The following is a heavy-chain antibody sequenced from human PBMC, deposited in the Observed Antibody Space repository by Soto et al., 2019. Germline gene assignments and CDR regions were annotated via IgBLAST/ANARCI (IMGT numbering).Heavy chain of an antibody. D-gene: IGHD3-22*01. V-gene: IGHV4-59*01. J-gene: IGHJ3*02. CDR2: IYYSGST. CDR1: GGSISSYY. Sequence: QVQLQESGPGLVKPSETLSLTCTVSGGSISSYYWSWIRQPPGKGLEWIGYIYYSGSTNYNPSLKRRLTISVDTSKNQFSLKLSSVTAADTAVYYWARSPITMIAGGAFDIWGQGTMVTVSS. CDR3: ARSPITMIAGGAFDI.